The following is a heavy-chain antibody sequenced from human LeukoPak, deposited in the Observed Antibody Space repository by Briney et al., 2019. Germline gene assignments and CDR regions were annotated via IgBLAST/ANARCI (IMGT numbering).Heavy chain of an antibody. D-gene: IGHD3-3*01. CDR3: ARGATYYDFWSGYYNPRYYFDY. Sequence: SETLSLTCAVSGGSISSGGYSWSWIRQPPGKGLEWIGEINHSGSTNYNPSLKSRVTISVDTSKNQFSLKLSSVTAADTAVYYCARGATYYDFWSGYYNPRYYFDYWGQGTLVTVSS. CDR2: INHSGST. V-gene: IGHV4-30-2*01. J-gene: IGHJ4*02. CDR1: GGSISSGGYS.